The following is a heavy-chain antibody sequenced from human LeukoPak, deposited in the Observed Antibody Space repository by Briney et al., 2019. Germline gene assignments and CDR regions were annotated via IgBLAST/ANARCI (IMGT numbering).Heavy chain of an antibody. V-gene: IGHV3-66*01. J-gene: IGHJ4*02. Sequence: GGSLRLSCAASGFTVSRNFMTWVRQAPGMGLEWVSLVHSAGRTYYADSVKGRFTISRDNSKNTLYLQMNSLRAEDTAVYYCAKDSYYDTSGYEFDYWGQGILVTVSS. D-gene: IGHD3-22*01. CDR2: VHSAGRT. CDR1: GFTVSRNF. CDR3: AKDSYYDTSGYEFDY.